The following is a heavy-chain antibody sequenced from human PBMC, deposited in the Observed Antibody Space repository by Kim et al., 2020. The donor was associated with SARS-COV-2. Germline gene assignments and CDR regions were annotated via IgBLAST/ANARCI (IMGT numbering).Heavy chain of an antibody. CDR1: GFTFSSYS. CDR2: ISSSSSYI. CDR3: ARDHYSGSPFDY. D-gene: IGHD1-26*01. J-gene: IGHJ4*02. Sequence: GGSLRLSCAASGFTFSSYSMNWVRQSPGKGLEWVSSISSSSSYIYYADSVKGRFTSSRDNAKNSLYLQMNSLRAEDTAVYYCARDHYSGSPFDYWGQGTLVTVSS. V-gene: IGHV3-21*01.